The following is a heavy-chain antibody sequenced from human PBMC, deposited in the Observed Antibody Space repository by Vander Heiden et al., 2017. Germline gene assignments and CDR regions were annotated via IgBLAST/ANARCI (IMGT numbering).Heavy chain of an antibody. D-gene: IGHD3-10*02. CDR1: GFIFRSAT. J-gene: IGHJ3*02. CDR2: SRTKTKKYET. V-gene: IGHV3-73*02. Sequence: EVQLVESGGGLVQPGGSLKLPCAASGFIFRSATMYWVREGSGKGLEWVGRSRTKTKKYETAYAASVQGRFTFSRDESKNTAYLQMDSLKTEDTAVYYCTSLLFSDACHIWGQGTVVTVSS. CDR3: TSLLFSDACHI.